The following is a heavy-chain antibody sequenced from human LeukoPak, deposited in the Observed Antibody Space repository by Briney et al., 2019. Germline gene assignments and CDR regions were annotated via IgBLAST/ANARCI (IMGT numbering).Heavy chain of an antibody. D-gene: IGHD2-2*01. J-gene: IGHJ4*02. Sequence: PGRSLRLSCAASGFTFSSYAMHWVRQAPGKGLEWAAVISYDGSNKYYADSVKGRFTISRDNSKNTLYLQMNSLRAEDTAVYYCARDLSGDIVVVPAAMCLDYWGQGTLVTVSS. CDR1: GFTFSSYA. CDR3: ARDLSGDIVVVPAAMCLDY. CDR2: ISYDGSNK. V-gene: IGHV3-30-3*01.